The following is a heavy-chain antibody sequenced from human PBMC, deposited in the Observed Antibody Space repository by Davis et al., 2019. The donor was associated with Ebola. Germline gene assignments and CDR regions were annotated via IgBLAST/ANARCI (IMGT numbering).Heavy chain of an antibody. J-gene: IGHJ4*02. CDR2: ISSSSSTI. V-gene: IGHV3-48*02. CDR3: ARGGYD. D-gene: IGHD6-25*01. Sequence: GGSLRPSCETSGSIFRNYVMSWVRQAPGKELEWVSYISSSSSTIYYADSVKGRFTISRDNAKNSLYLQMNSLRDEDTAVYYCARGGYDWGQGTLVTVSS. CDR1: GSIFRNYV.